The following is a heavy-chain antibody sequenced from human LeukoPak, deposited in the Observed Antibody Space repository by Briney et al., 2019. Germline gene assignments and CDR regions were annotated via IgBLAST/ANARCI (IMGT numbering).Heavy chain of an antibody. D-gene: IGHD2-8*02. CDR2: ISGSGGST. CDR3: ARWDLLVANGGFDY. J-gene: IGHJ4*02. Sequence: GGSLRLSCAASRFTFSSYAMSWVRQAPGKGLEWVSAISGSGGSTYYADSVKGRFTISRDNSKNSLYLQMSSLRGEDTAVYYCARWDLLVANGGFDYWGQGTLVTVSS. CDR1: RFTFSSYA. V-gene: IGHV3-23*01.